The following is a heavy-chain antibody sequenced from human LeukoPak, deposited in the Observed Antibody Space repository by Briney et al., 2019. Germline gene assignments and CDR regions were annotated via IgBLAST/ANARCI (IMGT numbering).Heavy chain of an antibody. D-gene: IGHD2-2*01. V-gene: IGHV5-51*01. Sequence: GESLKSSCKGSGYIFTSYWIGWVRQMPGKGLEWMGIIYPGNSDTSYRPSFQGQVTISADKSITTAYLQWSSLKASDTAMYYCARLGTTSGAGMDVWGKGTTVTVSS. CDR3: ARLGTTSGAGMDV. CDR1: GYIFTSYW. J-gene: IGHJ6*04. CDR2: IYPGNSDT.